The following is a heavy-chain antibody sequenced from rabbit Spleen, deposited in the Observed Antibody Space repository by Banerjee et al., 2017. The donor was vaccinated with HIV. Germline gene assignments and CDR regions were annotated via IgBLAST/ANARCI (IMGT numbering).Heavy chain of an antibody. J-gene: IGHJ4*01. Sequence: QSLEESGGDLVKPGASLTLSCKASGFSFSSGYDMCWVRQAPGKGLEWIACIYNGDIGSRTYYATWAKGRFTISKTSTTVTLQMTSLTVADTATYFCARGSATMTMVITGFYLSLWGPGTLVPS. V-gene: IGHV1S40*01. D-gene: IGHD2-1*01. CDR2: IYNGDIGSRT. CDR3: ARGSATMTMVITGFYLSL. CDR1: GFSFSSGYD.